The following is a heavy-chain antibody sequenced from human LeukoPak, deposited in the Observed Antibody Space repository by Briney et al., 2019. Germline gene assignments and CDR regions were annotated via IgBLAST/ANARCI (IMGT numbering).Heavy chain of an antibody. J-gene: IGHJ3*02. CDR2: ISSSSSYI. CDR1: GFTFSSYS. CDR3: ARGARERANRAFDI. V-gene: IGHV3-21*01. Sequence: PGGSLRLSCAASGFTFSSYSMNWVRQAPGKGLEWVSSISSSSSYIYYADSVKGRFTISIDNAKNSLYLQMNSLRAEDTAVYYCARGARERANRAFDIWGQGTMVTVSS. D-gene: IGHD1-14*01.